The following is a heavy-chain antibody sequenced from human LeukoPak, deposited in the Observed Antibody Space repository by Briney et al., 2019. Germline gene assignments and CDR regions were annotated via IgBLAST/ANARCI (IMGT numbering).Heavy chain of an antibody. Sequence: PGESLKISCKGSGCSFTSYWIGWVRQMPGKGLEWMGIIYPGDSDTRYSPSFQGQVTISADKSISTAYLQWSSLKASDTAMYYCARLKDCSSTSCAFDYWGQGTLVTVSS. D-gene: IGHD2-2*01. J-gene: IGHJ4*02. V-gene: IGHV5-51*01. CDR3: ARLKDCSSTSCAFDY. CDR1: GCSFTSYW. CDR2: IYPGDSDT.